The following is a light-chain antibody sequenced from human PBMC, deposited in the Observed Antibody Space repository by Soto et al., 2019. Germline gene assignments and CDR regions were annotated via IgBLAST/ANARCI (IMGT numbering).Light chain of an antibody. CDR2: LAS. V-gene: IGKV1-9*01. Sequence: DIHLTQSPSFLSASVGDRVTITCRASQGISSYLAWYQQKPGKAPKALISLASTLQSGVPSRFSGSGSGTEFTLTISSLQPEDFATYYCQQLNSYPRTFGQGTKVDIK. CDR3: QQLNSYPRT. J-gene: IGKJ1*01. CDR1: QGISSY.